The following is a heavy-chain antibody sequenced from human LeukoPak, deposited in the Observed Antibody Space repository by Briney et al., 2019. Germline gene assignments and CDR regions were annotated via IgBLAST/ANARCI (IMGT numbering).Heavy chain of an antibody. CDR2: IIPIFGTA. D-gene: IGHD2-2*02. V-gene: IGHV1-69*05. CDR3: AREEGAGYCSSTSCYTATVITN. Sequence: GASVKVSCKASGGTFSSYAISWVRQAPGQGLEWMGGIIPIFGTANYAQKFQGRVTMTRDTSTSTVYMELSSLRSEDTAVYYCAREEGAGYCSSTSCYTATVITNWGQGTLVTVSS. J-gene: IGHJ4*02. CDR1: GGTFSSYA.